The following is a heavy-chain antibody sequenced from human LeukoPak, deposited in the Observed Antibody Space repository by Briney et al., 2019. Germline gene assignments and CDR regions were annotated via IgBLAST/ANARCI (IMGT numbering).Heavy chain of an antibody. CDR1: GFTFRSYN. CDR3: ARGAYD. V-gene: IGHV3-21*01. Sequence: GGSLRLSCAASGFTFRSYNMNWVRQAPGKGLEWVSSISSSSSNYIYYADSVEGRFTISRDNAKNSGYLQMNSLRAEDTAVYYCARGAYDWGQGTLVTVSS. CDR2: ISSSSSNYI. J-gene: IGHJ4*02. D-gene: IGHD2-8*01.